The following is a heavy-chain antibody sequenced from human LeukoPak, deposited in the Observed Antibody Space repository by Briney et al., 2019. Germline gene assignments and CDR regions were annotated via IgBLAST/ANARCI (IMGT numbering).Heavy chain of an antibody. CDR3: ATDGDFWSGDFDY. CDR1: GFTVSSNY. Sequence: PGGSLRLSCSVSGFTVSSNYMSWVRQAPGKGLEWVSVIYSGGNTYYTDSVKGRFTISRDNSKNTVYLQMNSLRAEDTAVYYCATDGDFWSGDFDYWGQGTLVTVSS. V-gene: IGHV3-66*01. D-gene: IGHD3-3*01. CDR2: IYSGGNT. J-gene: IGHJ4*02.